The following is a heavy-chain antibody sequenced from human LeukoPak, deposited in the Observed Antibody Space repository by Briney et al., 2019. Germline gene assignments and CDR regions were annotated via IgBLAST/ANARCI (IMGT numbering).Heavy chain of an antibody. CDR1: GFTFSSYG. CDR3: ARDQSAQSGWYSYDAFDI. D-gene: IGHD6-19*01. Sequence: GRSLRLSCAASGFTFSSYGMHWVRQAPGKGLEWVAVISYDGSNKYYADSVKGRFTISRDNSKNTLYLQMNSLRAEDTAVYYCARDQSAQSGWYSYDAFDIWGQGTMVTVSS. CDR2: ISYDGSNK. V-gene: IGHV3-30*12. J-gene: IGHJ3*02.